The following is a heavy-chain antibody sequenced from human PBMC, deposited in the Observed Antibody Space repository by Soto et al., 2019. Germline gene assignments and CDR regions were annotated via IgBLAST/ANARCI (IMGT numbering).Heavy chain of an antibody. CDR2: IYPGDSDT. J-gene: IGHJ4*02. V-gene: IGHV5-51*01. CDR3: ARRRGDFPGSMGYFDY. Sequence: GESLKISCKGSGYSFTSYWIGWVRQMPGKGLEWMGIIYPGDSDTRYSPSFQGQVTISADKSISTAYLQWSSLKASDTAMYYCARRRGDFPGSMGYFDYWGQGTLLTVSS. CDR1: GYSFTSYW. D-gene: IGHD3-10*01.